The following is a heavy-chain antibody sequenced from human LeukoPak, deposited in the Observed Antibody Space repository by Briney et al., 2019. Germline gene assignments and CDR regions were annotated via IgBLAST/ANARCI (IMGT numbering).Heavy chain of an antibody. J-gene: IGHJ2*01. CDR3: ARDTGDYWYFDL. V-gene: IGHV4-59*01. CDR2: IYYSGST. Sequence: PSETLSLTCTVSGGSISSYYWSWIRQPPGKGLEWIGYIYYSGSTNYNPSLKSRVTISVDTSKNQFSLKLSSVTAADTAVYCCARDTGDYWYFDLWGRGTLVTVSS. D-gene: IGHD7-27*01. CDR1: GGSISSYY.